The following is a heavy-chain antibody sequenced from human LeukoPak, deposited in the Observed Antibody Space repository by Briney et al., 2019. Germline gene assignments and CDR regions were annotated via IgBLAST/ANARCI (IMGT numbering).Heavy chain of an antibody. Sequence: SETLFLTCTVSGGSISSSSYYWGWIRQPPGKGLEWIGSIYYSGSTNYNPSLKSRVTISVDTSKNQFSLKLSSVTAADTAVYYCARVADRTLFDYWGQGTLVTVSS. J-gene: IGHJ4*02. CDR3: ARVADRTLFDY. V-gene: IGHV4-39*07. CDR1: GGSISSSSYY. CDR2: IYYSGST.